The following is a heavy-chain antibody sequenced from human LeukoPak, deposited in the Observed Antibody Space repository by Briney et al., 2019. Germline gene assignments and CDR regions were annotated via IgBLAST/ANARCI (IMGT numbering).Heavy chain of an antibody. V-gene: IGHV4-39*01. CDR2: IYHSGST. Sequence: SETLSLTCTVSGGSIDSRSYYWDWIRQAPGKGLEWIGTIYHSGSTEYNPSLKSRVAIFVDTSKNQFSLILHSVAAADTAVYYCARRSEFDNTHYHYFDYWGQGALVSVSS. J-gene: IGHJ4*02. D-gene: IGHD2-15*01. CDR3: ARRSEFDNTHYHYFDY. CDR1: GGSIDSRSYY.